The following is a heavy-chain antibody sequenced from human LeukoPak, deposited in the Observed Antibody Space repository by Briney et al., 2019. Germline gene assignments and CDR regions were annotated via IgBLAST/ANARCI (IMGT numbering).Heavy chain of an antibody. J-gene: IGHJ6*04. Sequence: GGSLRLSCAASGFTFSSYGMHWVRQAPGKGLEWVAVISYDGSNKYYADSVKGRFTISRDNAKNSLYLQMNSLRAEDTAVYYCAELGITMIGGVWGKGTTVTVSS. CDR3: AELGITMIGGV. CDR1: GFTFSSYG. CDR2: ISYDGSNK. V-gene: IGHV3-30*18. D-gene: IGHD3-10*02.